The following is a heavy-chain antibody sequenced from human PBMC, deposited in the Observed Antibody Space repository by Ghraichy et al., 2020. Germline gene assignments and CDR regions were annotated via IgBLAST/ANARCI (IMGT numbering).Heavy chain of an antibody. D-gene: IGHD1-26*01. CDR3: ATAPSGSYPLMFDY. J-gene: IGHJ4*02. CDR1: GYTLTELS. CDR2: FDPEDGET. Sequence: ASVKVSCKVSGYTLTELSMHWVRQAPGKGLEWMGGFDPEDGETIYAQKFQDRVTMTEDTSTDTAYMELSSLRSEDTAVYYCATAPSGSYPLMFDYWGQGTLVTVSS. V-gene: IGHV1-24*01.